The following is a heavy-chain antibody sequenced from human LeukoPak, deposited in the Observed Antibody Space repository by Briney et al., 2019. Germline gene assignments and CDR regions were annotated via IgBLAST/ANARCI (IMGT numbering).Heavy chain of an antibody. CDR1: GFTFSIYP. D-gene: IGHD5-18*01. CDR2: ISGRGGST. J-gene: IGHJ4*02. V-gene: IGHV3-23*01. Sequence: PGGSLSLSCAASGFTFSIYPVSWVRHAPEKGLEWVSSISGRGGSTYYGDSVKGRFTISRDNSKNTLYLQMNSLRTEDTAVYYCAKDSSYSYIDYWGQGTLVTVSS. CDR3: AKDSSYSYIDY.